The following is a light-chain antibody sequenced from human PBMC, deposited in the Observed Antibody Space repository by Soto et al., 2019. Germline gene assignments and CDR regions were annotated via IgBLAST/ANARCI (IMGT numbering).Light chain of an antibody. V-gene: IGLV1-51*02. J-gene: IGLJ2*01. CDR3: GTWDSSLCASVV. Sequence: QSVLTQPPSVSAAPGQKVTISCSGSSSNIGNNYVSWYQQLPGTAPKLLIYENNKRPSGIPDRFSGSKSGTSATLGITGLQTGDEADYYCGTWDSSLCASVVFGGGTKLTVL. CDR2: ENN. CDR1: SSNIGNNY.